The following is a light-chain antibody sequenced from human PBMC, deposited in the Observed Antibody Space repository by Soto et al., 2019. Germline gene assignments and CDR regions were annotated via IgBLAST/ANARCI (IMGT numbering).Light chain of an antibody. V-gene: IGLV1-47*01. CDR2: RND. CDR1: SSNIRDNY. CDR3: AAWDDTLSGHVA. Sequence: QSVLTQPPSASGTPGQRVTISCSGSSSNIRDNYVYWYQQLPEAAPKLLIYRNDQRPSGVPDRFSGSKSGTSASLAISGLRSEDEADYYCAAWDDTLSGHVAFGGGTKLTVL. J-gene: IGLJ2*01.